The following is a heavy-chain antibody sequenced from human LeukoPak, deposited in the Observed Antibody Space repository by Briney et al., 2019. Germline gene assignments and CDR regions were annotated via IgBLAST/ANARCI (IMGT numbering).Heavy chain of an antibody. CDR1: GFTFSSNA. Sequence: PGGSLRLSCAASGFTFSSNAMNWVRQAPGKGLEWVSSISSSSSYIYYADSVKGRFTISRDNAKNSLYLQMNSLRAEDTAVYYCARVASKYDILTGFLDYWGQGTLVTVSS. J-gene: IGHJ4*02. D-gene: IGHD3-9*01. V-gene: IGHV3-21*01. CDR2: ISSSSSYI. CDR3: ARVASKYDILTGFLDY.